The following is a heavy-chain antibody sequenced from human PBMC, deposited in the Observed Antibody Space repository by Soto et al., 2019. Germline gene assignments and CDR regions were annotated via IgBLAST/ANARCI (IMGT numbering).Heavy chain of an antibody. CDR1: GFTFSDYY. D-gene: IGHD3-10*01. Sequence: QVQLVESGGGLVKPGWSLRLSCAASGFTFSDYYMSWIRQAPGKGLEWVSYISSSGSTIYYVYSVKGRFTISRDNAKNSLYLQMNSLRAEDTAVYYCATYLWFGELLAAFDYWGQGTLVTVSS. V-gene: IGHV3-11*01. CDR2: ISSSGSTI. J-gene: IGHJ4*02. CDR3: ATYLWFGELLAAFDY.